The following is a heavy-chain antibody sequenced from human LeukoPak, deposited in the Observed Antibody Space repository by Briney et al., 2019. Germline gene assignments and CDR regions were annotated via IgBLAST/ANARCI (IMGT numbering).Heavy chain of an antibody. V-gene: IGHV4-34*01. CDR3: ARFRGNDYWGGYYTNWFDP. D-gene: IGHD3-3*01. CDR2: INHSGST. J-gene: IGHJ5*02. CDR1: GGSFSGYY. Sequence: SETLSLTCVVYGGSFSGYYWSWIRQPPGKGLGWIGEINHSGSTNYNPSVKSRVTMSVDTSKNQFSLRLSSVTAADTAVYYCARFRGNDYWGGYYTNWFDPWGQGTPVTVSS.